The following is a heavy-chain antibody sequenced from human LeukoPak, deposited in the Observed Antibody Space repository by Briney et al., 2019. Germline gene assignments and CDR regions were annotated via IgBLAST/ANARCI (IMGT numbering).Heavy chain of an antibody. CDR3: ARPQLNIAMAGGDY. J-gene: IGHJ4*02. CDR1: GFTFSSYS. CDR2: ISSSSSTI. V-gene: IGHV3-48*04. D-gene: IGHD6-19*01. Sequence: GGSLRLSCAASGFTFSSYSMNWVRQAPGKGLEWVSYISSSSSTIYYADSVKGRFTISRDNAKNSLYLQMNSLRAEDTAVYYCARPQLNIAMAGGDYWGQGTLVTVSS.